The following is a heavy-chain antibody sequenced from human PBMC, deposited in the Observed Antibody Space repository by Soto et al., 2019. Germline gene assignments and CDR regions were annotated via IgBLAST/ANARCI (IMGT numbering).Heavy chain of an antibody. D-gene: IGHD2-15*01. CDR3: ARMVVAATLSSLVYYYCGMDV. V-gene: IGHV1-18*01. J-gene: IGHJ6*02. Sequence: QVQLVQSGAEVKKPGASVKVSCKASGYTFTSYGISWVRQAPGQGLEWMGWISAYNGNTNYAQKLQGRVTMTTDTSTSTAYMELRSLRSDDTAVYYCARMVVAATLSSLVYYYCGMDVWGQGTTVTVSS. CDR2: ISAYNGNT. CDR1: GYTFTSYG.